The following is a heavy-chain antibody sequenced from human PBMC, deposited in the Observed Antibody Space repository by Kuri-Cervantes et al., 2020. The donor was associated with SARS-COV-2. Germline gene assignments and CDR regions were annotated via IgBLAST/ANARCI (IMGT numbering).Heavy chain of an antibody. D-gene: IGHD5-24*01. V-gene: IGHV3-7*03. Sequence: GESLKISCAASGFTFSFYWMSWVRQAPGKGLEWVANIKEDGSETHYVDSVKGRFTVSRDNSKNTLYLQMNSLRSEDTARYYCARDGYNFIPFDYWGQGILVTVSS. J-gene: IGHJ4*02. CDR2: IKEDGSET. CDR1: GFTFSFYW. CDR3: ARDGYNFIPFDY.